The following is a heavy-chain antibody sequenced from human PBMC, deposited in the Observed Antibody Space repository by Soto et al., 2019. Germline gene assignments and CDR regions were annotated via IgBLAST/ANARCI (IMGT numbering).Heavy chain of an antibody. CDR2: IFHTGSA. Sequence: QVQLQESGPGLMKPSGTLSLTCAVSGGSITSNWWSWVRQPPGKGLEWIAEIFHTGSANYNPSLMSRLTISMDKSKNPLSLNLNSVNAADTAVYYCARHIAVSGTRGFDHLGQGTLVTVSS. D-gene: IGHD2-21*01. V-gene: IGHV4-4*02. J-gene: IGHJ4*02. CDR3: ARHIAVSGTRGFDH. CDR1: GGSITSNW.